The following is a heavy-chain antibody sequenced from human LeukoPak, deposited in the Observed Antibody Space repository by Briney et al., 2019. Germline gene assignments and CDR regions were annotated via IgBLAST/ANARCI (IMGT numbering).Heavy chain of an antibody. CDR3: ARAFNYYGSGSYYNHPDAFDI. J-gene: IGHJ3*02. CDR2: ISGSGGST. V-gene: IGHV3-23*01. Sequence: GGSLRLSCAASGFTFSSYAMSWVRQAPGKGLEWVSAISGSGGSTYYADSVKGRFTISRDNSKNTLYLQMNSLRAEDTAVYYCARAFNYYGSGSYYNHPDAFDIWGQGTMVTVSS. CDR1: GFTFSSYA. D-gene: IGHD3-10*01.